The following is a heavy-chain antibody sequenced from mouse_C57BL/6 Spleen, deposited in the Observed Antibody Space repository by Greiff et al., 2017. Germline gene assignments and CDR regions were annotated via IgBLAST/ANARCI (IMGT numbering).Heavy chain of an antibody. V-gene: IGHV5-12*01. CDR3: ARPIYYGSSYGAMDY. CDR2: ISNGGGST. CDR1: GFTFSDYY. D-gene: IGHD1-1*01. Sequence: EVMLVESGGGLVQPGGSLKLSCAASGFTFSDYYMYWVRQTPEKRLEWVAYISNGGGSTYYPDTVKGRFTISRDNAKNTLYLQMSRLKSEDTAMYYCARPIYYGSSYGAMDYWGQGTSVTVSS. J-gene: IGHJ4*01.